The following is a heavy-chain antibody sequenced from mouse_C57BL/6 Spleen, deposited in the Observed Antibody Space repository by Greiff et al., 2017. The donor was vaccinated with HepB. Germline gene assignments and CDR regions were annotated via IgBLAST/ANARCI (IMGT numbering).Heavy chain of an antibody. D-gene: IGHD2-4*01. J-gene: IGHJ4*01. CDR3: AGSAYYDTPYARDY. Sequence: QVQLQQPGAELVKPGASVKLSCKASGYTFTSYWMHWVKQRPGQGLEWIGMIHPNSGSTNYNEKFKSKATLTVDKSSSTAYMQLSSLTSEDSAVYSCAGSAYYDTPYARDYWGQETSVTASS. CDR1: GYTFTSYW. V-gene: IGHV1-64*01. CDR2: IHPNSGST.